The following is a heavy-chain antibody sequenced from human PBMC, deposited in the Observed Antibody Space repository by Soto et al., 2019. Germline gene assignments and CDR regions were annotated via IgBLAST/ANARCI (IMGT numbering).Heavy chain of an antibody. Sequence: QVQLQESGPGLVKASQTLSLTCTVSGGSISSGGYYWSWIRQHPGKGLEWIGYIYYSGSTYYNPSLHRRVTISVDTSKNQCSLKLGSVTAADTAVYYCARHRNEYSNHVGHYYFDYWGQGTLVTVSS. CDR2: IYYSGST. CDR3: ARHRNEYSNHVGHYYFDY. D-gene: IGHD4-4*01. CDR1: GGSISSGGYY. J-gene: IGHJ4*02. V-gene: IGHV4-31*03.